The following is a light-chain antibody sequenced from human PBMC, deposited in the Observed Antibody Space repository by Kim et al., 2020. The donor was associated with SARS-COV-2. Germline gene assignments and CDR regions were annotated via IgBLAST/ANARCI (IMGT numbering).Light chain of an antibody. CDR3: QVWDSSSDHVV. J-gene: IGLJ2*01. Sequence: SYELTQPPSVSVAPGKTARITWGGNNIGSKSVHWYQQKPGQAPVLVIYYDSDRPSGIPERVSGSNSGNTATLTISRVEAGDEADYYCQVWDSSSDHVVFG. CDR1: NIGSKS. CDR2: YDS. V-gene: IGLV3-21*04.